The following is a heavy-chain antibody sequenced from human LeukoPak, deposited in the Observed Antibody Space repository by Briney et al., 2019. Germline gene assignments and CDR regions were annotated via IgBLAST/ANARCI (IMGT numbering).Heavy chain of an antibody. CDR2: INPNSGGT. Sequence: ASVRVSCKASGYTFTGYYMHWVRQAPGQGLEWMGWINPNSGGTNYAQKFQGRVTMTRDTSISTAYMELSRLRSDDTAVYYCARVRTYDILTVPIDYWGQGTLVTVSS. J-gene: IGHJ4*02. CDR1: GYTFTGYY. CDR3: ARVRTYDILTVPIDY. D-gene: IGHD3-9*01. V-gene: IGHV1-2*02.